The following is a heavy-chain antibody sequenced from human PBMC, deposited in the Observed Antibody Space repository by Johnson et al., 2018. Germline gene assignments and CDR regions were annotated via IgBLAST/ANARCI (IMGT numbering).Heavy chain of an antibody. CDR1: GFTFSSYA. Sequence: QVQLVQSGGGVVQPGRSLRLSCGASGFTFSSYAMHWVRQAPAKGLEWMAVIWSDGSNKYYANTVEGRFTISRDNSMNTLFLQMDSLRDEDTAVYYCARDKGGGGWNNGYFQHWGQGTLVTVSS. CDR2: IWSDGSNK. CDR3: ARDKGGGGWNNGYFQH. J-gene: IGHJ1*01. D-gene: IGHD1/OR15-1a*01. V-gene: IGHV3-33*01.